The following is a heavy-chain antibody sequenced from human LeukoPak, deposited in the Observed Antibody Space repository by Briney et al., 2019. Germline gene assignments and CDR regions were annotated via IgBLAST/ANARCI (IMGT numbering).Heavy chain of an antibody. CDR3: ACRMLTSPWFEP. D-gene: IGHD2-2*01. Sequence: GESLKISCEGSGYSFTSHWIGWVRQMPGKGLEWMGVIYPGDSRTRYSPSLQGQVTISADKSINTAYLQWSSLKTSDTAIYYCACRMLTSPWFEPWGQGTLVTVSS. CDR2: IYPGDSRT. CDR1: GYSFTSHW. V-gene: IGHV5-51*01. J-gene: IGHJ5*02.